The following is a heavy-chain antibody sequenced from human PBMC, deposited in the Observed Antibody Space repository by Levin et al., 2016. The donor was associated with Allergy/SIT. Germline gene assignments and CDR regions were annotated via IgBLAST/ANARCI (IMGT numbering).Heavy chain of an antibody. CDR2: INPGTGNT. D-gene: IGHD3-10*01. Sequence: ASVKVSCKASGDTFTAYAMHWVRQAPGQGPEWMGWINPGTGNTYYSREFQGRFSITRDISASTVYMELSNLRSEDTAVYYCTKVAVWRTFASGSYYFDNWGQGTLVTV. CDR3: TKVAVWRTFASGSYYFDN. J-gene: IGHJ4*02. CDR1: GDTFTAYA. V-gene: IGHV1-3*01.